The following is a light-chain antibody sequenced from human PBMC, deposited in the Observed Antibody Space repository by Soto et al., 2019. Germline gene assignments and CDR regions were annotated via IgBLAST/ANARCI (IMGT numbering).Light chain of an antibody. Sequence: SVLTQPPSASGSSGQSVTISCTGTSSDDGGYNYVSWYQQYPGRAPKLMIYEDTKRPSGVPDRFSGSKSGTTASLTVSGLQAEDEADYDCSSYAASNNFYFVFGGGTQLTVL. CDR1: SSDDGGYNY. CDR3: SSYAASNNFYFV. J-gene: IGLJ3*02. V-gene: IGLV2-8*01. CDR2: EDT.